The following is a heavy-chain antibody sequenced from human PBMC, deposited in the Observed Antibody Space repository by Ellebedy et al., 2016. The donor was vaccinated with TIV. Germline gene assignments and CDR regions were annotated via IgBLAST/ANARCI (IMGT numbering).Heavy chain of an antibody. CDR2: FYSDDKT. CDR1: GFTVSTNY. CDR3: VRSGHSDGYFDY. V-gene: IGHV3-53*01. J-gene: IGHJ4*02. D-gene: IGHD3-10*01. Sequence: PGGSLRLSCAASGFTVSTNYMRWVRQAPGKGLEGVSVFYSDDKTYYADSVKGRFTFSRDNSRNTVSLQMSGLRAEDTAIYYCVRSGHSDGYFDYWGQGTLVTVSS.